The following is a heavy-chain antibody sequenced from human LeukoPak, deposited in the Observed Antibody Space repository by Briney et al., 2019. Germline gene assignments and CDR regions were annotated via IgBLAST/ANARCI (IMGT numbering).Heavy chain of an antibody. V-gene: IGHV1-8*01. D-gene: IGHD6-19*01. CDR3: ATTIVASGWYYFDY. Sequence: ASVKVSCKASGYTFTSYDINWVRQATGQGLEWMGWMNPNSGNTGYAQKFQGRVTMTRNTSISTAYMELSSLRSEDTAVYYCATTIVASGWYYFDYWGQGTLVTVSS. J-gene: IGHJ4*02. CDR2: MNPNSGNT. CDR1: GYTFTSYD.